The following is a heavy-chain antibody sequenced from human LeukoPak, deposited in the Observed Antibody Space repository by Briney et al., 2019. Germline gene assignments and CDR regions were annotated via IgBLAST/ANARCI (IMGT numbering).Heavy chain of an antibody. CDR2: ISYSGST. J-gene: IGHJ6*02. CDR3: ARHYYSSGSYYSRSYYYGTHV. V-gene: IGHV4-59*08. Sequence: SETLSLTCTVSGGSISSYYWTWIRQPPGKGLEWIGYISYSGSTNYNPSLKSRVTISVDMSKNQFSLKLSSVTAADTAVYYCARHYYSSGSYYSRSYYYGTHVWGQGTSVTVSS. CDR1: GGSISSYY. D-gene: IGHD3-10*01.